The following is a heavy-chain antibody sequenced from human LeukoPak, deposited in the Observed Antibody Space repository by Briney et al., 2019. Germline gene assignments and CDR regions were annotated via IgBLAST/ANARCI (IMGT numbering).Heavy chain of an antibody. CDR1: GGSISSGGYY. CDR3: AREVAGRYYYEGFDY. Sequence: SETLSLTCTVSGGSISSGGYYWSWIRQHPGKGLEWIGYIYYSGSTYYNPSLKSRVTISVDTSKNQFSLKLSSVTAADTAVYYCAREVAGRYYYEGFDYWGQGTLVTVSS. V-gene: IGHV4-31*03. D-gene: IGHD3-22*01. J-gene: IGHJ4*02. CDR2: IYYSGST.